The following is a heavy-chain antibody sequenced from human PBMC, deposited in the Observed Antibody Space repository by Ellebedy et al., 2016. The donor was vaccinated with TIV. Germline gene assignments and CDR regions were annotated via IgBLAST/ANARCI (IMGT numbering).Heavy chain of an antibody. CDR2: VNSDGSHT. J-gene: IGHJ4*02. CDR3: ARESFSGTWAVPLDF. D-gene: IGHD6-19*01. Sequence: GESLKISCAASGFTFINYWMHLVRQAPGKGLVFFSRVNSDGSHTSHADSVEGRFTISSDNAKNQMYLQRNSLRAEDTAVYYCARESFSGTWAVPLDFWGQGTLITVSS. CDR1: GFTFINYW. V-gene: IGHV3-74*01.